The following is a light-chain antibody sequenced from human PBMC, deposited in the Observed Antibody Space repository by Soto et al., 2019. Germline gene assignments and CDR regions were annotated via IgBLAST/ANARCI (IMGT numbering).Light chain of an antibody. J-gene: IGLJ1*01. CDR2: EIN. V-gene: IGLV2-8*01. CDR1: SSDVCAYDY. CDR3: SSFAGXNNV. Sequence: QSSLTQPPSASGSPVQSVTISCTGTSSDVCAYDYLSWYQQHPGKAPKLMIYEINKRPPGFPDRFSGSKSGNTASLTVSGLQAEDEADYYGSSFAGXNNVVGTGTKVXV.